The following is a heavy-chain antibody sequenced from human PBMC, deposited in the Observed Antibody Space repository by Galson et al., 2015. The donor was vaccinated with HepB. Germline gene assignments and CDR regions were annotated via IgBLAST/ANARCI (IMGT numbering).Heavy chain of an antibody. J-gene: IGHJ4*02. CDR3: ARGYGSGSYYYHY. Sequence: SVKVSCKASGCSFSNYAIDWVRQAPGQGLEWIGGITPLVGRANYAQIFQGRVTITADKSTSTAYMELSSLRSEDTAVYYCARGYGSGSYYYHYWGQGSLVTVSS. CDR1: GCSFSNYA. CDR2: ITPLVGRA. D-gene: IGHD3-10*01. V-gene: IGHV1-69*10.